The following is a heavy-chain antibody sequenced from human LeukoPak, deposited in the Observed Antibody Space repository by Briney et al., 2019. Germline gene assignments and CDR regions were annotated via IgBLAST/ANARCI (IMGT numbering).Heavy chain of an antibody. CDR1: GFTFSDYY. V-gene: IGHV3-11*01. D-gene: IGHD3-3*01. J-gene: IGHJ4*02. CDR2: ISSSGSTI. CDR3: ARDPVFWSGYPLDY. Sequence: GGSLRLSCAAPGFTFSDYYMSWIRQAPGKGLEWVSYISSSGSTIYYADSVKGRFTISRDNAKNSLHLQMNSLRAEDTAVYYCARDPVFWSGYPLDYWGQGTLVTVSS.